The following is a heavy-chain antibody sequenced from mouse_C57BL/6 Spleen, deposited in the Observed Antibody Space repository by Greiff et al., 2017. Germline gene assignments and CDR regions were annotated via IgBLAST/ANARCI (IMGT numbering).Heavy chain of an antibody. V-gene: IGHV1-7*01. D-gene: IGHD2-4*01. CDR3: ARREGIYYDYDLAWFAY. CDR2: INPSSGYT. CDR1: GYTFTSYW. Sequence: VKLVESGAELAKPGASVKLSCKASGYTFTSYWMHWVKQRPGQGLEWIGYINPSSGYTKYNQKFKDKATLTADKSSSTAYMQLSSLTYEDSAVYYCARREGIYYDYDLAWFAYWGQGTLVTVSA. J-gene: IGHJ3*01.